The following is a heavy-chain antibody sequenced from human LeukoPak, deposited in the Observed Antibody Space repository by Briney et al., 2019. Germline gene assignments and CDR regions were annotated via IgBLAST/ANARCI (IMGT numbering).Heavy chain of an antibody. CDR1: GVTFSSYA. CDR2: ISYDGSNK. J-gene: IGHJ4*02. D-gene: IGHD2-2*01. Sequence: GGSLRLSCAASGVTFSSYAMHWVRQAPGKGLEWVAVISYDGSNKYYADSVKGRFTISRDNSKNTLYLQMNGLRAEDTAVYYCAKGGVPVVSPAVNWGQGTLVTVSS. CDR3: AKGGVPVVSPAVN. V-gene: IGHV3-30-3*01.